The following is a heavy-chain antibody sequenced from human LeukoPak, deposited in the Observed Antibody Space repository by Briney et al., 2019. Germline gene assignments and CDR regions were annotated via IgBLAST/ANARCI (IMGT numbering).Heavy chain of an antibody. D-gene: IGHD2-2*01. V-gene: IGHV3-23*01. Sequence: GGSLRLSCAASGFTFSSYAMSWVRQAPGKGLEWVSAISGSGGSTYYADSVKGRFTVSRDNSKNTLYLQMNSLRAEDTAVYYCARSGSWDIVVVPAASWGQGTLVTVSS. CDR1: GFTFSSYA. J-gene: IGHJ4*02. CDR3: ARSGSWDIVVVPAAS. CDR2: ISGSGGST.